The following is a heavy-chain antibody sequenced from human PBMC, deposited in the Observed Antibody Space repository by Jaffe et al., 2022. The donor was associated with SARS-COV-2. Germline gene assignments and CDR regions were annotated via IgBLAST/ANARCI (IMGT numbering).Heavy chain of an antibody. CDR3: ARDGCSGGSCYSFLLEKYGMDV. J-gene: IGHJ6*02. D-gene: IGHD2-15*01. CDR2: IIPIFGTA. Sequence: QVQLVQSGAEVKKPGSSVKVSCKASGGTFSSYAISWVRQAPGQGLEWMGGIIPIFGTANYAQKFQGRVTITADESTSTAYMELSSLRSEDTAVYYCARDGCSGGSCYSFLLEKYGMDVWGQGTTVTVSS. CDR1: GGTFSSYA. V-gene: IGHV1-69*01.